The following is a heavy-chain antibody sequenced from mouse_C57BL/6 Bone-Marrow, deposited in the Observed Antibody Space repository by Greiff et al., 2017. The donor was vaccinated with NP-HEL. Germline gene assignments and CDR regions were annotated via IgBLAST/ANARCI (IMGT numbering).Heavy chain of an antibody. CDR2: ISNGGGST. D-gene: IGHD3-3*01. V-gene: IGHV5-12*01. CDR1: GFTFSDYY. Sequence: EVMLVESGGGLVQPGGSLKLSCAASGFTFSDYYMYWVRQTPEKRLEWVAYISNGGGSTYYPDTVKGRFTISRDNAKNTLYLQMSRLKSEDTAMYYCARQRGRSPGYFDYWGQGTTLTVSS. CDR3: ARQRGRSPGYFDY. J-gene: IGHJ2*01.